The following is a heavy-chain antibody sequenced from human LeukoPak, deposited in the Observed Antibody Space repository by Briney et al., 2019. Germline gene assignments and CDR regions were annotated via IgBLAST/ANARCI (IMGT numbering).Heavy chain of an antibody. CDR2: INQDASEI. CDR3: ATDRDNSDWQKRFDS. V-gene: IGHV3-7*01. CDR1: GFTFSTYW. Sequence: PGGSLRLSCAASGFTFSTYWMNWYRQAPGKGLEWVGNINQDASEINYVDAVRGRFTISRDNAKNSLHLQMISLRAEDTAVYYCATDRDNSDWQKRFDSWGQGTLVTVSS. D-gene: IGHD2-21*02. J-gene: IGHJ4*02.